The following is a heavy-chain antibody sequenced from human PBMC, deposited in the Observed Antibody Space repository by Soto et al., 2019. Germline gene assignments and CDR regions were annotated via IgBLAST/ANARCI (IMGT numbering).Heavy chain of an antibody. D-gene: IGHD6-13*01. J-gene: IGHJ4*02. Sequence: GGSLRLSCAASGFTFTTYVMHWVRQAPGKGLEWVSGIRNDGSSTNYANSVKNRFIISRDNSKNTLYLQMNSLRAEDTAVYFCAKSSSWKYYFDYWGQGTLVTVSS. CDR1: GFTFTTYV. CDR2: IRNDGSST. CDR3: AKSSSWKYYFDY. V-gene: IGHV3-64*01.